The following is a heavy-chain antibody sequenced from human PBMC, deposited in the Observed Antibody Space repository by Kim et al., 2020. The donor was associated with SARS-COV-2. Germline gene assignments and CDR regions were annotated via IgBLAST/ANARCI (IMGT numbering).Heavy chain of an antibody. D-gene: IGHD5-18*01. CDR2: IRSKAYGGTT. Sequence: GGSLRLSCTASGFTFGDYAMSWVRQAPGKGLEWVGFIRSKAYGGTTEYAASVKGRFTISRDDSKSIAYLQMNSLKTEDTAVYYCTRGDNVDTAMVPMAFDYWGQGTLVTVSS. J-gene: IGHJ4*02. V-gene: IGHV3-49*04. CDR1: GFTFGDYA. CDR3: TRGDNVDTAMVPMAFDY.